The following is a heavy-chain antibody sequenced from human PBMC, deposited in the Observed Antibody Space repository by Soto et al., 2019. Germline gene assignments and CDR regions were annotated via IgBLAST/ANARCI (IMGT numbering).Heavy chain of an antibody. CDR3: ARGGMITFRGAPFPWFNP. CDR1: NS. CDR2: INAGNGNT. J-gene: IGHJ5*02. D-gene: IGHD3-16*01. V-gene: IGHV1-3*01. Sequence: NSRHSTRQENKQRLEWMGWINAGNGNTKYSQKFQGRVTITRDTSASTAYMELSSLRSEDTAVYYCARGGMITFRGAPFPWFNPWGQGTLVTVSS.